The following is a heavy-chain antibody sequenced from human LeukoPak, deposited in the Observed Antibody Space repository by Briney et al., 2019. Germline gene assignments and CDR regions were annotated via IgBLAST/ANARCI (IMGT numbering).Heavy chain of an antibody. Sequence: PSETLSLTCTVSGGSIRSSYYYWGWIRQPPGKGLEWIGSIYDSGSTYYNPSLKSRVTISVDTSKNQFSLKLSSVTAADTAVYYCARAAHSYYYDSSGYFPWGQGTLVTVSS. D-gene: IGHD3-22*01. CDR2: IYDSGST. J-gene: IGHJ4*02. CDR1: GGSIRSSYYY. CDR3: ARAAHSYYYDSSGYFP. V-gene: IGHV4-39*07.